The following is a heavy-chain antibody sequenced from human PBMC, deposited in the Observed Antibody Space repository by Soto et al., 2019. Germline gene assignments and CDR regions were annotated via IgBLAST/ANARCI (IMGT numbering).Heavy chain of an antibody. D-gene: IGHD2-2*01. V-gene: IGHV4-30-4*01. CDR2: IYYSGST. CDR1: GGSISSGDYY. J-gene: IGHJ2*01. Sequence: QVQLQESGPGLVKPSQTLSLTCTVSGGSISSGDYYWRLIRQPPGKGLEWIGYIYYSGSTYYNPSLKSRVTISVDTSKNQFSLKLSSVTAADTAVYYCASLVVPAYWYFDLWGRGTLVTVSS. CDR3: ASLVVPAYWYFDL.